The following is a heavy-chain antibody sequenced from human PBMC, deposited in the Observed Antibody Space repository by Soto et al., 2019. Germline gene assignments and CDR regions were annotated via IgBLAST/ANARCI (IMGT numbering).Heavy chain of an antibody. D-gene: IGHD4-17*01. CDR2: IGTAGDT. Sequence: EVQLVESGGGLVQPGGSLRLSCTASGFTFSSYDMHWVRQASGKGLEWVSAIGTAGDTYYLDSVKGRFTISREDDKNSLYLQMNSLRAGDTDVYYCATGDYVFWGQGALVTVSS. CDR3: ATGDYVF. CDR1: GFTFSSYD. J-gene: IGHJ4*02. V-gene: IGHV3-13*01.